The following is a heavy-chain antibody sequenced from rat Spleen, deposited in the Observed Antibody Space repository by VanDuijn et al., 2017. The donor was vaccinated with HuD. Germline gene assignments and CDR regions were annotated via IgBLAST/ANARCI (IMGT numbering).Heavy chain of an antibody. J-gene: IGHJ2*01. CDR1: GFTFSSFP. CDR2: ISTSGDST. CDR3: TRGDNSFDY. Sequence: EVQLVESGGGLVQPGRSMKLSCAASGFTFSSFPMAWVRQAPTKGLEWVATISTSGDSTYYRDSVKGRFTISRDNAKSTLYLQMNSLRSEDTATYYCTRGDNSFDYWGQGVMVTVSS. V-gene: IGHV5-46*01. D-gene: IGHD1-1*01.